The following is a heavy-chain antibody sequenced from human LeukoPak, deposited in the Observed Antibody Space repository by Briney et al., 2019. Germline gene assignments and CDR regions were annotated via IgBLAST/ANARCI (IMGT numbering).Heavy chain of an antibody. CDR3: ARGRYYGSGSYYSPTSYMDV. D-gene: IGHD3-10*01. CDR1: GGSLSGYY. Sequence: SETLSLTCAVYGGSLSGYYWSWIRQPPGKGLEWIGEINHSGSTNYNPSLKSRVTISVDTSKNQFSLKLSSVTAADTAVYYCARGRYYGSGSYYSPTSYMDVWGKGTTVTVSS. J-gene: IGHJ6*03. V-gene: IGHV4-34*01. CDR2: INHSGST.